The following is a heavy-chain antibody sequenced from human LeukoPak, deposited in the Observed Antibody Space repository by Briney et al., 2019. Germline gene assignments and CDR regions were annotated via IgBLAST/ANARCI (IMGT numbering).Heavy chain of an antibody. Sequence: GASVKVSCKASGYTFTGYYMHWVRQAPGQGLEWMGWINPNSGGTNYAQKFQGRVTMTRDTSISTAYMELSRLRSDDTAVYYCARLGRRGYYDSSGYYGPLGAFDIWGQGTMVTASS. CDR2: INPNSGGT. V-gene: IGHV1-2*02. J-gene: IGHJ3*02. D-gene: IGHD3-22*01. CDR1: GYTFTGYY. CDR3: ARLGRRGYYDSSGYYGPLGAFDI.